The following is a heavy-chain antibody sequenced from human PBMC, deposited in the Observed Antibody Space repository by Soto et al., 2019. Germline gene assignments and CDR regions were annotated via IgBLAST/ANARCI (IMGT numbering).Heavy chain of an antibody. V-gene: IGHV4-38-2*02. CDR1: GFAISRGYC. J-gene: IGHJ4*02. CDR2: IYPSVSS. CDR3: AREKVGTTFFDN. D-gene: IGHD1-1*01. Sequence: KTSETLSLTCNVSGFAISRGYCWSWVRQPPGKGLEWIGSIYPSVSSYHNPSLESRLTLSIDTSKNQFTLKLASVTAADTALYYCAREKVGTTFFDNWGQGTQVTVSS.